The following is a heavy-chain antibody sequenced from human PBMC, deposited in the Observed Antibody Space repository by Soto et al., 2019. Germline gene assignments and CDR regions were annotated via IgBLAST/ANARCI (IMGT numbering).Heavy chain of an antibody. CDR2: IYYSGST. V-gene: IGHV4-31*01. D-gene: IGHD2-2*01. CDR3: ARVPRTSPYYYYYMDV. J-gene: IGHJ6*03. Sequence: SETLSLTCTVSGGSISSGSYFWSWIRQHPGKGLEWMGYIYYSGSTYYNPSLKSQVTILVDTSKNQFSLKLTSVTAADTAVYYCARVPRTSPYYYYYMDVWGKGTTVTVSS. CDR1: GGSISSGSYF.